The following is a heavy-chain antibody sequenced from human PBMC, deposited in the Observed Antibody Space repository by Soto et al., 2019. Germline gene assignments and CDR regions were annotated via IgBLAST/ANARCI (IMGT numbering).Heavy chain of an antibody. CDR1: GGSISSHF. CDR2: IYQSGTT. V-gene: IGHV4-59*11. CDR3: AGYCPTTFDS. Sequence: SETLSLTCTISGGSISSHFWPWIRQSPAKGLEWIGYIYQSGTTNYNPSLKSRLTISIEKSKNQFPLKLSSVTAADTAVYFCAGYCPTTFDSLGQGTLVTVSS. D-gene: IGHD2-8*01. J-gene: IGHJ5*01.